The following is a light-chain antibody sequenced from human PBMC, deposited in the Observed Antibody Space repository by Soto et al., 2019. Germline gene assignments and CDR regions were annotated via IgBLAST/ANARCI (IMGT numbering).Light chain of an antibody. CDR1: QSLRSRY. J-gene: IGKJ4*01. V-gene: IGKV3-20*01. CDR3: QQYGTTPLT. Sequence: EIGLTQSPGTLSLSPGERVTLSCRASQSLRSRYLAWYQQKPGQAPRLLIHAASNRATGVPDRFSGSGSGTDFSLTITRLDPEDFAVYYCQQYGTTPLTFGGGTKVEIK. CDR2: AAS.